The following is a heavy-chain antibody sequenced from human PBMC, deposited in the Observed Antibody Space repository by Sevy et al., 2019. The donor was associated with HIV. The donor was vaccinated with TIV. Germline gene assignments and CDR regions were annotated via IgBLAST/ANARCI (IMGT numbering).Heavy chain of an antibody. CDR1: GGTFSSYA. J-gene: IGHJ4*02. CDR2: IIPIFGTA. Sequence: ASVKVSCKASGGTFSSYAISWVRQAPGQGLEWMGGIIPIFGTANYAQKFQGRVTITADESTSTAYMELSSLRSEDTAVYYCARVLYVDTAMVTPPGYWGQGTLVTVSS. V-gene: IGHV1-69*13. CDR3: ARVLYVDTAMVTPPGY. D-gene: IGHD5-18*01.